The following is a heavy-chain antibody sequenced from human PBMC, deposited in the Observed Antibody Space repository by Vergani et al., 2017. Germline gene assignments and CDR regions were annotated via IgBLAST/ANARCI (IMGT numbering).Heavy chain of an antibody. D-gene: IGHD3-10*01. CDR3: SRQNPYGSAHVDF. CDR1: GYSVGSGYY. V-gene: IGHV4-38-2*01. J-gene: IGHJ4*02. CDR2: VHRNGNI. Sequence: QVDLQESGPGLVKSSETLSLNCAVSGYSVGSGYYWGWIRQPPWRGLEWIGCVHRNGNISYTSSLRSRATISRDTSNNQFSLRLTAVNAADSAVYYCSRQNPYGSAHVDFWGRGVLGTVSA.